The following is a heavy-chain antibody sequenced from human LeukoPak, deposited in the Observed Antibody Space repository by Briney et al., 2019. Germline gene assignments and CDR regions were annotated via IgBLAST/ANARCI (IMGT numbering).Heavy chain of an antibody. Sequence: SETLSLTCTVSGGSISSYYWSWIRQPPGEGLEWIGYIYYSGSTNYNPSLKSRVTISVDTSKNQFSLKLSSVTAADTAVYYCARAPYYDILTGYFRPTGGYYYYYGMDVWGQGTTVTVSS. V-gene: IGHV4-59*01. J-gene: IGHJ6*02. CDR1: GGSISSYY. CDR3: ARAPYYDILTGYFRPTGGYYYYYGMDV. CDR2: IYYSGST. D-gene: IGHD3-9*01.